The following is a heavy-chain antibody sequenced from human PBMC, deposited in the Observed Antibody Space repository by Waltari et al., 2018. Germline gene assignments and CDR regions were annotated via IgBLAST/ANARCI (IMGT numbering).Heavy chain of an antibody. CDR3: AGDRAIGLFFDY. V-gene: IGHV4-4*02. D-gene: IGHD2-2*01. J-gene: IGHJ4*02. CDR2: VHHSGRT. CDR1: GDSISSNYW. Sequence: QAQLQESGPVLVKPTGTLSLTCAVSGDSISSNYWWSWVRQSPGKGLEWIGQVHHSGRTHYNPSLQSRVTISVDKSKNQFSLNLNSVSAADTAVYYCAGDRAIGLFFDYWGQGTLVTVSS.